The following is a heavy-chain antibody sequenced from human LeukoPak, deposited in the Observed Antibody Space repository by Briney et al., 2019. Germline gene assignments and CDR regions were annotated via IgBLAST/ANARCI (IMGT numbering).Heavy chain of an antibody. J-gene: IGHJ4*02. CDR1: GGSISSYY. D-gene: IGHD6-13*01. V-gene: IGHV4-59*08. Sequence: SETLSLTCTVSGGSISSYYWSWIRQPPGKGLEWIGYIYYSGSTNYNPSLKSRVTISVDTSKNQFSLKLSSVTAADTAVYYCARLGDSNSWYYFDYWGQGTLVTVSS. CDR3: ARLGDSNSWYYFDY. CDR2: IYYSGST.